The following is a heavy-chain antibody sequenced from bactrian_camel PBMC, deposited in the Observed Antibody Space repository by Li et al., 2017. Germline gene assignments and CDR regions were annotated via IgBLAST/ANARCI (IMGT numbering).Heavy chain of an antibody. D-gene: IGHD1*01. J-gene: IGHJ4*01. CDR1: GYTLSEAN. Sequence: HVQLVESGGGSVQAGGSLTLSCTMSGYTLSEANIDWYRQAPGNECERVARTFHSDGSTDYADSVKGRFTISQDNAKNTLYLQMNSLKPEDTAMYYCAVDGWGARCSGLGRYRLGQGTQVTVS. V-gene: IGHV3S63*01. CDR2: TFHSDGST.